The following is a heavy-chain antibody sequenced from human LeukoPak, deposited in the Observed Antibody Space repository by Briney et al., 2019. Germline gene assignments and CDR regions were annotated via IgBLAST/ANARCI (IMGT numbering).Heavy chain of an antibody. D-gene: IGHD2-2*01. CDR1: GYTFTGYY. Sequence: GASVKVSCKASGYTFTGYYMHWVRQAPGQGLEWMGGIIPIFGTANYAQKFQGRVTITADKSTSTAYMELSSLRSEDTAVYYCALPVPAAMESHDAFDIWGQGTMVTVSS. CDR3: ALPVPAAMESHDAFDI. V-gene: IGHV1-69*06. CDR2: IIPIFGTA. J-gene: IGHJ3*02.